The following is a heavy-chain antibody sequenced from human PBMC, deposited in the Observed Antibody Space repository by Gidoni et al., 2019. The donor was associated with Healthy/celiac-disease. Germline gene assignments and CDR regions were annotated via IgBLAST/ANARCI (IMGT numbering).Heavy chain of an antibody. Sequence: QVQLVQSGAEVKKPGSSVKVSCKASGGTFSSYAISGVRQAPGQGLEWKGGIIPIFGTANYAQKFQGRVTITADESTSTAYMELSSLRSEDTAVYYCARGVRIAAAGVPDYYYYGMDVWGQGTTVTVSS. CDR2: IIPIFGTA. V-gene: IGHV1-69*01. CDR3: ARGVRIAAAGVPDYYYYGMDV. J-gene: IGHJ6*02. D-gene: IGHD6-13*01. CDR1: GGTFSSYA.